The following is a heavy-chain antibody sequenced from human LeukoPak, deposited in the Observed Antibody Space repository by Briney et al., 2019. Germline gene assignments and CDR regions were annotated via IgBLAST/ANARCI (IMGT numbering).Heavy chain of an antibody. Sequence: SETLSLTCAVYGGSFSGYYWSWIRQPPGKGLEWIGEINHSGSTNYNPSLKSRVTISVDTSKNQFSLKLSSVTAADTAAYYCARAYYDSSGYYSSYFDYWGQGTLVTVSS. CDR2: INHSGST. V-gene: IGHV4-34*01. J-gene: IGHJ4*02. CDR1: GGSFSGYY. CDR3: ARAYYDSSGYYSSYFDY. D-gene: IGHD3-22*01.